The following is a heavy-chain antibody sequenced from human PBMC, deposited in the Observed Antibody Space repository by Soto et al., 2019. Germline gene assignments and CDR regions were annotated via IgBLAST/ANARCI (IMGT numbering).Heavy chain of an antibody. Sequence: SETLSLTCTVSGGSISSYYCSWIRQPPGKGLEWIGYIYYTGTTTYNPSIKSRVTISVDSSKNQFSLNLTSVSAADTAVYYCARRYGSAIDYWGQGTLVTVS. CDR2: IYYTGTT. V-gene: IGHV4-59*08. CDR3: ARRYGSAIDY. J-gene: IGHJ4*02. D-gene: IGHD1-26*01. CDR1: GGSISSYY.